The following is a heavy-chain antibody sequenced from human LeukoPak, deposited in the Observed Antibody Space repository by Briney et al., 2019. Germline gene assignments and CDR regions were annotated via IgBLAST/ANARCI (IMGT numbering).Heavy chain of an antibody. J-gene: IGHJ6*02. CDR2: ISGSGGST. V-gene: IGHV3-23*01. D-gene: IGHD3-3*01. Sequence: PGGSLRLSCAASRFTISSYAISWVRQAPGKGLEWVSAISGSGGSTYYADSVKGRFTISRDNSKNTLYLQMNSLRAEDTAVYYCAKNRRRYDFWSGYRDYYYGMDVWGQGTTVTVSS. CDR3: AKNRRRYDFWSGYRDYYYGMDV. CDR1: RFTISSYA.